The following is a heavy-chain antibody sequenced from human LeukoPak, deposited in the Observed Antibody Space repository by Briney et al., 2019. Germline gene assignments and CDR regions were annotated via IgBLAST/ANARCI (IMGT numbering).Heavy chain of an antibody. CDR1: GFTFSSYW. D-gene: IGHD3-3*01. CDR3: AKGLLGLWSGFDY. V-gene: IGHV3-7*03. Sequence: GGSLRLSCAASGFTFSSYWMSWVRQAPGKGLEWVANIKQDGSEKYYVDSVKGRFTISRDNAKNSLYLQMNSLRAEDTAVYYCAKGLLGLWSGFDYWGQGTLVTVSS. J-gene: IGHJ4*02. CDR2: IKQDGSEK.